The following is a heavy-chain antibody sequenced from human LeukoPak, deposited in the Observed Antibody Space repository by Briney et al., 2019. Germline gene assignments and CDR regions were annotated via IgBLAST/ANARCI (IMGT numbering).Heavy chain of an antibody. Sequence: SETLSLTCAVYGGSFSGYYWSWIRQPPGKGLEWRGEINHSGSTNYNPSLKSRVTISVDTSKNQFSLQLSSVTAADTAVYYCARDSSGWYGGAPYNWFDPWGQGTLVTVSS. J-gene: IGHJ5*02. CDR1: GGSFSGYY. D-gene: IGHD6-19*01. CDR3: ARDSSGWYGGAPYNWFDP. CDR2: INHSGST. V-gene: IGHV4-34*01.